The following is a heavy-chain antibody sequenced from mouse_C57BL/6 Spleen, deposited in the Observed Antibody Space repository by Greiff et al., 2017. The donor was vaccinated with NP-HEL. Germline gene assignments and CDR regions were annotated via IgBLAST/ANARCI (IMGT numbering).Heavy chain of an antibody. D-gene: IGHD6-1*01. CDR2: IRNKANGYTT. CDR3: ARYSRLAYYFDY. V-gene: IGHV7-3*01. Sequence: EVQLVESGGGLVQPGGSLSLSCAASGFTFTDYYMSWVRQPPGKALEWLGFIRNKANGYTTEYSASVKGRFTISRDNSQSILYLQMNALRAEDSATYYCARYSRLAYYFDYWGQGTTLTVSS. CDR1: GFTFTDYY. J-gene: IGHJ2*01.